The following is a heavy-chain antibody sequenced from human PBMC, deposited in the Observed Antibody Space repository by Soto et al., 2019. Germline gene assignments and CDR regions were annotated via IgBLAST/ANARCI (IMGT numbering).Heavy chain of an antibody. CDR2: ISAYNGNT. J-gene: IGHJ4*02. Sequence: GDSVKVSCKASGYTFTSYGISWVRQAPGQGLEWMGWISAYNGNTNYAQKLQGRVTMTTDTSTSTAYMELRSLRSDDTAVYYCARVLYYYDSSGPDYWGQGTLVTVSS. CDR1: GYTFTSYG. V-gene: IGHV1-18*01. CDR3: ARVLYYYDSSGPDY. D-gene: IGHD3-22*01.